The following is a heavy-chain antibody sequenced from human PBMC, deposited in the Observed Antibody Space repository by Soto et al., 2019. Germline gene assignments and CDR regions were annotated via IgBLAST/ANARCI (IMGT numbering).Heavy chain of an antibody. CDR1: GDSITRSGFY. V-gene: IGHV4-39*01. CDR3: ARVRGGDTHVFDF. Sequence: QLHLHESGPGLVKPSETLSLSCSVSGDSITRSGFYWAWIRRPPGKELEWIGSMYHTGSTYYKPSLESRLTMSVDTSKSQFSLRLTSMTAADAGVCFCARVRGGDTHVFDFWGQGARVTVSS. J-gene: IGHJ4*02. D-gene: IGHD3-10*01. CDR2: MYHTGST.